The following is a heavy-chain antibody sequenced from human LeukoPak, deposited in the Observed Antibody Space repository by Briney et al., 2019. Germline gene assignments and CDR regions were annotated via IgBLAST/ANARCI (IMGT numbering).Heavy chain of an antibody. CDR1: GGSISSYY. CDR2: IYYSGST. Sequence: SETLSLTCTVSGGSISSYYWSWIRQPPGKGLEWIGYIYYSGSTNYNPSLKSRVTISVDTSKSQFSLKLSSVTAADTAVYYCARGPHCTSTSCYYFDYWAQGTLVTVSS. J-gene: IGHJ4*02. V-gene: IGHV4-59*01. CDR3: ARGPHCTSTSCYYFDY. D-gene: IGHD2-2*01.